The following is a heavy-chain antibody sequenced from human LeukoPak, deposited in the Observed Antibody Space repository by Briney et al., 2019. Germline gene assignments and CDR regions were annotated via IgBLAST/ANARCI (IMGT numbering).Heavy chain of an antibody. CDR3: AKVFSGTVTTFFDY. CDR2: ISTSGGST. D-gene: IGHD4-17*01. Sequence: GGSLRLSCAASGFTFSSYAMSWVRQAPGKGLEWVSAISTSGGSTNYADSVGGRFTISRDNSKNTLYLQLNSLRAEDTAVYYCAKVFSGTVTTFFDYWGQGTLVTVSS. V-gene: IGHV3-23*01. J-gene: IGHJ4*02. CDR1: GFTFSSYA.